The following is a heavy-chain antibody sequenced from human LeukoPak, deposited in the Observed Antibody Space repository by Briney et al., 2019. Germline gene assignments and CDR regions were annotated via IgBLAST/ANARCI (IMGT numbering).Heavy chain of an antibody. J-gene: IGHJ5*02. Sequence: PSQTLSLTCAVSGGSISSGGYSWSWIRQPPGKGLEWIGYIYHSGSTYYNPSLKSRVTISVDRSKNQFSLKLSSVTAADTAVYYCARAETYYDFWSGYLNWFDPWGQGTLVTVSS. CDR3: ARAETYYDFWSGYLNWFDP. CDR1: GGSISSGGYS. V-gene: IGHV4-30-2*01. CDR2: IYHSGST. D-gene: IGHD3-3*01.